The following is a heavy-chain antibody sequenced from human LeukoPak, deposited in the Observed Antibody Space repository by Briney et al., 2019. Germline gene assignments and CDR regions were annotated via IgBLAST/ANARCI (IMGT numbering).Heavy chain of an antibody. CDR1: GGSISSYY. CDR3: ARGAVVGAFDI. D-gene: IGHD2-15*01. J-gene: IGHJ3*02. V-gene: IGHV4-59*12. CDR2: IYYSGST. Sequence: SETLSLTCTVSGGSISSYYWSWIRQPPGKGLEWIGYIYYSGSTNYNPSLKSRVTISVDTSKNQFSLKLSSVTAADTAVYYCARGAVVGAFDIWGQGTMVTVSS.